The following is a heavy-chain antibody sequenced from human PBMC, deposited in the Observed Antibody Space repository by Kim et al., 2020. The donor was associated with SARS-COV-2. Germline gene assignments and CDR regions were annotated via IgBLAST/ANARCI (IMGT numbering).Heavy chain of an antibody. Sequence: SVKVSCKASGGTFSSYTISWVRQAPGQGLEWMGRIIPILGIANYAQKFQGGVTITADKSTSTAYMELSSLRSEDTAVYYCARGHNWNAGVENYWGQGTLVTVSS. D-gene: IGHD1-1*01. CDR3: ARGHNWNAGVENY. CDR1: GGTFSSYT. CDR2: IIPILGIA. J-gene: IGHJ4*02. V-gene: IGHV1-69*02.